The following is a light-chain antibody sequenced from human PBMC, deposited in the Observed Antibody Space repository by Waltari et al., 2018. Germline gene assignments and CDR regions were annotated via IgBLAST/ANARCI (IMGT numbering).Light chain of an antibody. CDR2: WAS. CDR1: QSVLYTSNNKNY. CDR3: QQYFTSPSLT. J-gene: IGKJ4*01. V-gene: IGKV4-1*01. Sequence: DIVMTQSPDTLTVSLGERATINCKTSQSVLYTSNNKNYLGWYQKHPGQPPKFLSYWASTRYSGVPDRFIGSGSGTDFTLTINSLQAEDVAVYYCQQYFTSPSLTFGGGTKVEI.